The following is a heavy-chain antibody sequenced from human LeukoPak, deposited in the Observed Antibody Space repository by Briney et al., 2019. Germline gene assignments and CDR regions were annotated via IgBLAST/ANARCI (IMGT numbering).Heavy chain of an antibody. D-gene: IGHD4-17*01. Sequence: PSETLSLGCTVSVGSISRGDDYLSWIRQHPGKDLEWIGYIYYSGNTYYNPSLKSRVIISVDTSKNQFSLKLSSVTAADTAVYYCARGDYGDQGAFDTWGQGTMVTVSS. CDR1: VGSISRGDDY. CDR3: ARGDYGDQGAFDT. CDR2: IYYSGNT. V-gene: IGHV4-31*03. J-gene: IGHJ3*02.